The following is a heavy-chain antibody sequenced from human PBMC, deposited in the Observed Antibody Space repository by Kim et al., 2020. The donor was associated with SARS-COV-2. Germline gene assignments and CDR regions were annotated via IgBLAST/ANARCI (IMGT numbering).Heavy chain of an antibody. D-gene: IGHD2-2*02. CDR1: GFTFSNYA. J-gene: IGHJ4*01. CDR2: IVHNGDST. CDR3: AKGCGSATCYTSEY. V-gene: IGHV3-23*01. Sequence: GGSLRLSCAASGFTFSNYAMTWVRQAPGKGLEWVSAIVHNGDSTYYADSVKGRFTISRDNSKNTLFLQMNSLRAEDTAIYYCAKGCGSATCYTSEYWGHGILVTVSS.